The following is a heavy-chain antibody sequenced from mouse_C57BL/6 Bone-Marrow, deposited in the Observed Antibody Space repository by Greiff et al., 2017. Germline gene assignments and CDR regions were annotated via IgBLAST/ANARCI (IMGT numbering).Heavy chain of an antibody. D-gene: IGHD2-3*01. Sequence: VQLQQPGAELVKPGASVKLSCKASGYTFTSYWMQWVKQRPGQGLEWIGEIDPSDSYTNYNQKFKGKATLTVDTSSSTAYMQLSSLTSKDSAVYYCARDGYFGFAYWGQGTLVTVSA. CDR2: IDPSDSYT. CDR1: GYTFTSYW. CDR3: ARDGYFGFAY. V-gene: IGHV1-50*01. J-gene: IGHJ3*01.